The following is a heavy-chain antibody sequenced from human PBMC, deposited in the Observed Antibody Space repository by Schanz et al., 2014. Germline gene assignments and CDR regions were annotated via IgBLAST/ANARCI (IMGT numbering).Heavy chain of an antibody. D-gene: IGHD2-15*01. CDR3: ARDFLLEQLGYSHYYYAMDV. Sequence: EVKMVESGGGLVKPGGSLRLSCAASGFNFSSYSLNWVRQAPGKGLEWVSSISYGTSYIYYAESVKGRFTISRDNAKNSLYLQMNSPRAEDTAVYYCARDFLLEQLGYSHYYYAMDVWGQGTTVTVSS. CDR1: GFNFSSYS. J-gene: IGHJ6*02. V-gene: IGHV3-21*01. CDR2: ISYGTSYI.